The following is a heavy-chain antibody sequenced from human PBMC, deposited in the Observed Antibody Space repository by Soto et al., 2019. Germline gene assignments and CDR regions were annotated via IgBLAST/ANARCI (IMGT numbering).Heavy chain of an antibody. CDR2: ISYGGINN. V-gene: IGHV3-30-3*01. J-gene: IGHJ4*02. Sequence: QVQLVESGGGVVQPGRSLRLSCAASGFTFSNFPMHWVRQAPGKGLEWVAVISYGGINNYYADSVKGRFTISRDDSKNSVYLQMNGVRPEDTAVYFCARTTVVSGTPDFDYWGQGTLVTVSS. CDR1: GFTFSNFP. D-gene: IGHD4-4*01. CDR3: ARTTVVSGTPDFDY.